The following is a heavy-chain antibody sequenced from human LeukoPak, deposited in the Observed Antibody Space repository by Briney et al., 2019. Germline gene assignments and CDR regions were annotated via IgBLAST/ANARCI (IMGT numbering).Heavy chain of an antibody. CDR2: MNPNSGNT. CDR1: RYTFTGYY. Sequence: ASVKVSCKASRYTFTGYYMHWVRQATGQGLEWMGWMNPNSGNTGYAQKFQGRVTMTRNTSISTAYMELSSLRSEDTAVYYCARSDYSNSYYYYYMDVWGKGTTVTVSS. V-gene: IGHV1-8*02. D-gene: IGHD4-11*01. J-gene: IGHJ6*03. CDR3: ARSDYSNSYYYYYMDV.